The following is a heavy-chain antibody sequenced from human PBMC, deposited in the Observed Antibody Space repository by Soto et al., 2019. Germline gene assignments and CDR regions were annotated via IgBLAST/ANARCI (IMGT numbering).Heavy chain of an antibody. CDR3: SRLDYYETSGSYSGLDV. V-gene: IGHV1-58*02. D-gene: IGHD3-22*01. CDR1: GSGFIRSG. J-gene: IGHJ6*02. CDR2: IVVASGQT. Sequence: ASVKVSCKASGSGFIRSGIQWVRQAHGQRLEWIGWIVVASGQTNYAQNFRGRVAITRDTSTATAYIELTGLKIDDTAVYYCSRLDYYETSGSYSGLDVWAEGPRSPSP.